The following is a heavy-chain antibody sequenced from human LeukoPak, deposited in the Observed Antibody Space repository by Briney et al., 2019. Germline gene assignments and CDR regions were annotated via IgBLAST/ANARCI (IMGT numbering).Heavy chain of an antibody. CDR2: IYYSGSI. J-gene: IGHJ3*02. CDR3: ARKATTGPTKAAFDI. Sequence: SETLSLTCAVSGYSISSSNYWARIRQPPGKGLEWIGHIYYSGSIYYNPSLKSRVTMSVDTSKNQFSLKLSSVTAVDTAVYYCARKATTGPTKAAFDIWGQGTMVTVSS. D-gene: IGHD4-17*01. CDR1: GYSISSSNY. V-gene: IGHV4-28*05.